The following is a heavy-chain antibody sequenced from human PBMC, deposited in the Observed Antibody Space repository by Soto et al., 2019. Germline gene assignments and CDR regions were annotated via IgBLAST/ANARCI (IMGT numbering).Heavy chain of an antibody. D-gene: IGHD2-15*01. CDR2: MNPNSGNT. J-gene: IGHJ3*02. CDR1: GYTFTSYD. V-gene: IGHV1-8*01. CDR3: ARGLYCSGGSCYSVAFDI. Sequence: ASVKVSCKASGYTFTSYDINWVRQATGQGLEWMGWMNPNSGNTGYAQKFQGRVTMTRNTSISTAYMELSSLRSEDTAVYYCARGLYCSGGSCYSVAFDIWGQGTMVTV.